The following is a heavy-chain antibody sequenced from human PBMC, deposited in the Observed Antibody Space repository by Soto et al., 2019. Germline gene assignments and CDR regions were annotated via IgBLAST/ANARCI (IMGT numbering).Heavy chain of an antibody. CDR2: ISPNSGGT. Sequence: QVQLVQSGAEAKKPGASVKVSCEASGYTFIDYYMHWGRQAPAQGFEWMGRISPNSGGTNYAQKFQGRVTMTWDTSLNTAYMELSSLMSEDTAVYYCARPPGYISDWYYFDLWGQGTLVTVSS. V-gene: IGHV1-2*02. CDR1: GYTFIDYY. CDR3: ARPPGYISDWYYFDL. J-gene: IGHJ4*02. D-gene: IGHD6-19*01.